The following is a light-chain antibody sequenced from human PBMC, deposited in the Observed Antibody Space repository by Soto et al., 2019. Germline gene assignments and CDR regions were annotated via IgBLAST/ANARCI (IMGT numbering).Light chain of an antibody. CDR3: QQLNGYPPFT. Sequence: IQLTQSPSSLSASVGDRVTITCRASPGISSYLAWYQQKPGNAPKLLIYSASTLQSGVPSRFSGSGSGTHFTLTISSLQPEDFATYYCQQLNGYPPFTFGPGTKVDIK. J-gene: IGKJ3*01. V-gene: IGKV1-9*01. CDR2: SAS. CDR1: PGISSY.